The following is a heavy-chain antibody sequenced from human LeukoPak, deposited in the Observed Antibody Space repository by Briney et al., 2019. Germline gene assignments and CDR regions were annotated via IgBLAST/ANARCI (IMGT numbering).Heavy chain of an antibody. CDR1: GFTFSSYE. CDR3: ASSSGLTGDY. Sequence: GGSLRLSCAASGFTFSSYEMNWVRQAPGKGLEWVSHISSSGSTIYYADSVKGRFTISRDNAKNSLYLQMNSLRAEDTAVYYCASSSGLTGDYWGQGTLVTVSS. V-gene: IGHV3-48*03. CDR2: ISSSGSTI. J-gene: IGHJ4*02. D-gene: IGHD7-27*01.